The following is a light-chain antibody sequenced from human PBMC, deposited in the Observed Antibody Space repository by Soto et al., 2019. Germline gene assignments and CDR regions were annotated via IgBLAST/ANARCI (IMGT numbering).Light chain of an antibody. CDR2: DAY. CDR3: QQYESYSQLT. V-gene: IGKV1-5*01. Sequence: DIQMTQSPSILSASVGDRVTITCRASQSIRSWLAWYQQKPGKAPKLLIYDAYSLESGVPSRFSGRRSGTEFTLTIAGLQPEDFANYYCQQYESYSQLTLRGGTKVDLK. J-gene: IGKJ4*01. CDR1: QSIRSW.